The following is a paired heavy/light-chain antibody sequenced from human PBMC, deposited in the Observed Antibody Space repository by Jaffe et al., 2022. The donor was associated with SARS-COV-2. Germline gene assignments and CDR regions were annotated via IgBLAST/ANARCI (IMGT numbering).Heavy chain of an antibody. CDR1: GGSIRSTSHY. CDR3: ATLGTGGMAAGGVGYAYY. D-gene: IGHD6-13*01. CDR2: IYYNGNT. Sequence: QLQLQESGPGLVKPSETLSLTCTVSGGSIRSTSHYWVWIRQPPGKGLEWIGSIYYNGNTYYNPSLKTRVTIFVDTSKNQFSLKLSSVTAADTAVYYCATLGTGGMAAGGVGYAYYWGQGTLVTVSS. J-gene: IGHJ4*02. V-gene: IGHV4-39*01.
Light chain of an antibody. Sequence: DIQMTQSPSTLSASVGDRVIITCRASQSISSWLAWYQQKPGKAPKLLIYKASNLESGVPSGFSGSGSGTEFTLTISSLQPDDFATYYCQHYNSYSLTFGGGTKVEIK. CDR1: QSISSW. J-gene: IGKJ4*01. CDR3: QHYNSYSLT. CDR2: KAS. V-gene: IGKV1-5*03.